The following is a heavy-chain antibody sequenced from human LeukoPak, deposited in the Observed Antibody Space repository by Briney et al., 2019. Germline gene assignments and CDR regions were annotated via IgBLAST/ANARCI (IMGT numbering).Heavy chain of an antibody. D-gene: IGHD3-10*01. CDR3: ARHADGSGSSSWYYGMDV. CDR1: GGSISSYY. V-gene: IGHV4-59*01. J-gene: IGHJ6*02. CDR2: IYYSGST. Sequence: SETLSLTCTVSGGSISSYYWSWIRQPPGKGLECIGYIYYSGSTNYNPSLKSRVTISVDTSKNQFSLKLSSVTAADTAVYYCARHADGSGSSSWYYGMDVWGQGTTVTVSS.